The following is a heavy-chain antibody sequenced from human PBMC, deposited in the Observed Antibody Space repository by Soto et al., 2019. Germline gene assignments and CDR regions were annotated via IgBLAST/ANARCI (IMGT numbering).Heavy chain of an antibody. D-gene: IGHD2-2*01. CDR1: GGSFSGYY. CDR2: INHSGST. J-gene: IGHJ6*02. Sequence: PSETLSLTCAVYGGSFSGYYWSWIRQPPGKGLEWIGEINHSGSTNCNPSLKSRVTISVDTSKNQFSLKLSSVTAADTAVYYCARLHGYCISSSCHGHYAMAVWGQGTTVTVSS. CDR3: ARLHGYCISSSCHGHYAMAV. V-gene: IGHV4-34*01.